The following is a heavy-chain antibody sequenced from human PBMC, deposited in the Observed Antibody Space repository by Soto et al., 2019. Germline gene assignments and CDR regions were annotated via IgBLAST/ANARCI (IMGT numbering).Heavy chain of an antibody. CDR1: GGSISSGGYY. Sequence: QVQLQESGPGLVKPSQTLSLTCIVSGGSISSGGYYWSWIRQHPGKGLEWIGYIYYSGSTYYNPSLKSRVTISVDTSKNQFSLKLSSVTAADTAVYYCARALPDSSSWYIRLSPLEWFDPWGQGTLVTVSS. V-gene: IGHV4-31*03. CDR2: IYYSGST. D-gene: IGHD6-13*01. J-gene: IGHJ5*02. CDR3: ARALPDSSSWYIRLSPLEWFDP.